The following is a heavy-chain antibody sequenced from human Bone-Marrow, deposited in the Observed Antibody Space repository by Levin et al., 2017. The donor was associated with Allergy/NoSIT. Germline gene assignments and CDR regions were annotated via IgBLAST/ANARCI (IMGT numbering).Heavy chain of an antibody. J-gene: IGHJ3*01. V-gene: IGHV1-69*06. CDR3: AAARVAIFGVIRVRGVLDF. D-gene: IGHD3-3*01. CDR2: IIPPFETS. CDR1: GDAFSGYA. Sequence: ASVKVSCQASGDAFSGYAVSWVRQAPGQGLEWMGGIIPPFETSNYAEKFQGRVTITADKSKGTAYMELSSLRSEDTAVYYCAAARVAIFGVIRVRGVLDFWGQGTMVTVSS.